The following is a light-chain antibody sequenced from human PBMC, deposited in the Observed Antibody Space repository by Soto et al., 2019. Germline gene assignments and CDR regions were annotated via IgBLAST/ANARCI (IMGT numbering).Light chain of an antibody. J-gene: IGLJ1*01. CDR1: SSDVGGYNY. CDR2: KVS. Sequence: QSVLTQPASVSGSPGQSITISCTGTSSDVGGYNYVSWYQQHPGKAPKLMIYKVSNRPSGVSNRFSGSKSGNTASLTISGPQAEDEADYYCSSYTSSSTYVFGTGTKV. CDR3: SSYTSSSTYV. V-gene: IGLV2-14*01.